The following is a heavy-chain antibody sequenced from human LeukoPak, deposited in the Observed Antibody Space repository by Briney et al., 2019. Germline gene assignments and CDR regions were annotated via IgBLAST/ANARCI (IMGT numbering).Heavy chain of an antibody. D-gene: IGHD3-22*01. CDR3: AKEVVVVITTPTEAGFDY. CDR2: IRYDGTND. Sequence: GGSLRLSCAASGFILSSYGMHWVRQAPGKGLEWVAFIRYDGTNDYYADSVKGRFTISRDNSKNTLYLQMNSLRAEDTAVYYCAKEVVVVITTPTEAGFDYWGQGTLVTVSS. V-gene: IGHV3-30*02. J-gene: IGHJ4*02. CDR1: GFILSSYG.